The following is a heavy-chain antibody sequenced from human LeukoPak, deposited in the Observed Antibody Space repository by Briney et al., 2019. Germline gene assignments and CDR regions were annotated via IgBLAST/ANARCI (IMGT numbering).Heavy chain of an antibody. D-gene: IGHD3-10*01. Sequence: PSQTLSLTCTVSGGSISSGDYYWSWLRQPPGKGLEWIGYIYYSGSTYYNPSLKSRVTISVDTSKNQFSLKLSSVTAADTAVYYCARVPLWFGELAPIDYWGQGTLVTVSS. V-gene: IGHV4-30-4*01. CDR1: GGSISSGDYY. CDR3: ARVPLWFGELAPIDY. J-gene: IGHJ4*02. CDR2: IYYSGST.